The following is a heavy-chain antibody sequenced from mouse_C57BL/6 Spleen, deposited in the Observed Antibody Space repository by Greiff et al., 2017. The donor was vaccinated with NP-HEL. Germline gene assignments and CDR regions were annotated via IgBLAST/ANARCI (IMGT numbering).Heavy chain of an antibody. CDR3: ARRTGYFDV. J-gene: IGHJ1*03. V-gene: IGHV1-50*01. Sequence: QVQLKQPGAELVKPGASVKLSCKASGYTFTSYWMQWVKQRPGQGLEWIGEIDPSDSYTNYNQKFKGKATLTVDTSSSTAYMQLSSLTSEDSAVYYCARRTGYFDVWGTGTTVTVSS. CDR2: IDPSDSYT. CDR1: GYTFTSYW.